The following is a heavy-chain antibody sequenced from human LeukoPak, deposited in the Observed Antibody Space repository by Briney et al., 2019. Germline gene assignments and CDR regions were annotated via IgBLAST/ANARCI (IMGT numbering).Heavy chain of an antibody. V-gene: IGHV5-51*01. CDR2: IYPGDSES. J-gene: IGHJ3*02. D-gene: IGHD2-2*01. Sequence: GESLKISRKGSGYNFTNYWIGWVRQMPGKGPEWMGIIYPGDSESRYSPSFQGQVTLSVDKSITTAYLQWSSLKASDTGMYYCTRQADASHFDAFDIWGQGTMVTVSS. CDR3: TRQADASHFDAFDI. CDR1: GYNFTNYW.